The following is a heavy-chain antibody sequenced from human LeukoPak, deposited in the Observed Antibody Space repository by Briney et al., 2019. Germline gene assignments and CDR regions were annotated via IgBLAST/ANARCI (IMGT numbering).Heavy chain of an antibody. J-gene: IGHJ5*02. D-gene: IGHD3-10*01. CDR2: ISGSGGST. Sequence: PGGSLRLSCAASGFTFSSYAMSWVRQAPGKGLELVSAISGSGGSTSYEDSVKCRFTISRDNSKITLYLQMNSLRAEDTAVYYCAKDRTPDVLLWFGGPAGTWGQGTLVTVSS. CDR3: AKDRTPDVLLWFGGPAGT. CDR1: GFTFSSYA. V-gene: IGHV3-23*01.